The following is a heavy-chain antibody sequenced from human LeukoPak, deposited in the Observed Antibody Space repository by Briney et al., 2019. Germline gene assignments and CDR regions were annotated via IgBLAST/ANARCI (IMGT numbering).Heavy chain of an antibody. V-gene: IGHV3-21*04. D-gene: IGHD2-2*01. Sequence: PGGSLRLSCAASGFTFSSYSMNWVRQAPGKGLEWVSSISSSSSYIYYVDSVKGRSTISRDNSKNTLFLQMNSLRAEDTAVYYCAKGRAVEDEKTFDYWGQGTLVTVSS. CDR2: ISSSSSYI. CDR3: AKGRAVEDEKTFDY. J-gene: IGHJ4*02. CDR1: GFTFSSYS.